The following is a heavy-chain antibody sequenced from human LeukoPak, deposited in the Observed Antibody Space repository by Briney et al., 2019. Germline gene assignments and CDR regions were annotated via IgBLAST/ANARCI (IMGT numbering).Heavy chain of an antibody. J-gene: IGHJ5*02. V-gene: IGHV1-18*01. CDR2: ISAYNGNT. D-gene: IGHD2-15*01. CDR1: GGTFSSYD. Sequence: GASVKVSCKASGGTFSSYDISWVRQAPGQGLEWMGWISAYNGNTNYAQKLRGRVTMTTDTSTSTAYMELRSLRSDDTAVYYCARGWRSGGSCYRFDPWGQGTLVTVSS. CDR3: ARGWRSGGSCYRFDP.